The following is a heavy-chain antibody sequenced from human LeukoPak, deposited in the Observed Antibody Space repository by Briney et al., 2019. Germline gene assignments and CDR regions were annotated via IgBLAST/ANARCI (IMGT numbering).Heavy chain of an antibody. J-gene: IGHJ4*02. CDR3: ASLPRRTYYGPY. D-gene: IGHD3-10*01. CDR1: GGSISSYY. Sequence: SETLSLTCTVSGGSISSYYWSWIRQPPGKGLEWIGYIYYSGSTNYNPSLKSRVTISVDTSKNQFSLKLSSVTAADTAVYYCASLPRRTYYGPYWGQGTLVTVSS. CDR2: IYYSGST. V-gene: IGHV4-59*01.